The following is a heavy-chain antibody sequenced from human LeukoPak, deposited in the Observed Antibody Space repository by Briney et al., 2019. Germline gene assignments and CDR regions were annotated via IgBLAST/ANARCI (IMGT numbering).Heavy chain of an antibody. J-gene: IGHJ3*02. CDR1: GGSISSYY. V-gene: IGHV4-59*01. Sequence: SETLSLTCTVSGGSISSYYWSWIRQPPGKGLEWIGYIYYSGSTNYNPSLKSRVTISVDTSRNQFSLKLSSVTAADTAVYYCARTPIAVAGTGAFDIWGQGTMVTVSS. CDR2: IYYSGST. D-gene: IGHD6-19*01. CDR3: ARTPIAVAGTGAFDI.